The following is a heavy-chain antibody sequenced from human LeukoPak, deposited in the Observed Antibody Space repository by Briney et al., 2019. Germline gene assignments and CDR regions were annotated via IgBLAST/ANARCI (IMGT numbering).Heavy chain of an antibody. CDR2: IYYSGST. Sequence: SETLSLTCTVSGGSISSYYWSWIRQPPGKGLEWIGYIYYSGSTNYNPSLKSRVTISVDTSKNQFSLKLSSVTAADTAVYYCARTSRDGYNMRFDPWGQGTLVTASS. CDR1: GGSISSYY. D-gene: IGHD5-24*01. J-gene: IGHJ5*02. V-gene: IGHV4-59*01. CDR3: ARTSRDGYNMRFDP.